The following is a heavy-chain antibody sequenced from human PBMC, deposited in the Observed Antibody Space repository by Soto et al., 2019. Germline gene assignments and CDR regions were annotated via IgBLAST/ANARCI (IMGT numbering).Heavy chain of an antibody. J-gene: IGHJ6*02. V-gene: IGHV3-9*01. Sequence: EVLLLESGGGFVQPGGSLRLSCEASGFTFDDHAMHWVRQRPGGGLGWVAGISWKSDSEGYADSVKGRFSISRDNIQHTVNLQMNSLRPEDTALYYYARKTGLYHDGMDVGGQETRVTVSS. CDR2: ISWKSDSE. D-gene: IGHD2-2*01. CDR3: ARKTGLYHDGMDV. CDR1: GFTFDDHA.